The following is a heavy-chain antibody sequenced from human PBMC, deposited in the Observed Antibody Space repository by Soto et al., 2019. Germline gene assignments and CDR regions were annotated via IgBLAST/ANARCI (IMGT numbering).Heavy chain of an antibody. CDR1: GFTFDDYA. D-gene: IGHD6-13*01. V-gene: IGHV3-9*01. CDR3: AKDINPVIAAAGY. Sequence: EVQLVESGGGLVQPGRSLRLSCAASGFTFDDYAMHWVRQAPGKGLEWVSGISWNSGSIGYAASVKGRFTISRDNAKNSLYLQTNSLRAEHTALYYCAKDINPVIAAAGYWGQGTLVTVSS. J-gene: IGHJ4*02. CDR2: ISWNSGSI.